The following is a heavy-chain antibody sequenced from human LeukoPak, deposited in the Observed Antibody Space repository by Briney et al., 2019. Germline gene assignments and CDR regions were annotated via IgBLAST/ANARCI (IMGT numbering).Heavy chain of an antibody. CDR3: TRPYYYDGSGPFDY. CDR1: GFTFGDYA. D-gene: IGHD3-22*01. J-gene: IGHJ4*02. Sequence: PGGSLRLSCTASGFTFGDYAMSWFRQAPGKGLEWVGFIRSKAYGGTTEYAASVKGRFTISRDDSKSIAYLQMNSLKTEDTAVYYCTRPYYYDGSGPFDYWGQGTLVTVSS. V-gene: IGHV3-49*03. CDR2: IRSKAYGGTT.